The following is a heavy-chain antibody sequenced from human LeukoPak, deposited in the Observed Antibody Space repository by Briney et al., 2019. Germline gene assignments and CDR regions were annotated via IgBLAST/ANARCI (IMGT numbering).Heavy chain of an antibody. D-gene: IGHD4-17*01. CDR3: ARGFEDYGDYGKSFDY. J-gene: IGHJ4*02. Sequence: GGSLRLSCAASGFTFSSYSMNWVRQAPGKGREWVSSISSTNTYIYYADSVKGRFTVSRDIAESSLYLQMDSLRVEDPAVYYFARGFEDYGDYGKSFDYWGQGTLVTVSS. V-gene: IGHV3-21*01. CDR1: GFTFSSYS. CDR2: ISSTNTYI.